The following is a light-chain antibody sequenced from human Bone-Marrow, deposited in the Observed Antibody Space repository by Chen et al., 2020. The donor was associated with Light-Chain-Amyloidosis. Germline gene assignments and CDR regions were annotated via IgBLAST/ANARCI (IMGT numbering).Light chain of an antibody. V-gene: IGKV1-39*01. CDR3: QQSYSTLPIT. J-gene: IGKJ5*01. CDR2: TAS. CDR1: QFISNY. Sequence: DIQMTQSPPSLSASVGDRVIITCRASQFISNYLNWYQQKPGKAPKLLIYTASSLQSGVPSRFSGSGSGTDFTLTISSLQPEDFATYYCQQSYSTLPITFGQGTRLEIK.